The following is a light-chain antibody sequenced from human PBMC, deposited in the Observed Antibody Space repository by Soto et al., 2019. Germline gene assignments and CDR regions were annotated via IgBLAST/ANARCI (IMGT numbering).Light chain of an antibody. V-gene: IGKV3-11*01. CDR3: QQRGDGPPLT. J-gene: IGKJ4*01. CDR2: DAS. CDR1: QSVGIY. Sequence: EVVLTQSPATLSLSPGDRATLSCRASQSVGIYLAWYQQKPGQAPRLLIYDASNRVTGIPARFRGSGSGADSTLTISSLEPEDFALYYCQQRGDGPPLTFGGGTKVEIK.